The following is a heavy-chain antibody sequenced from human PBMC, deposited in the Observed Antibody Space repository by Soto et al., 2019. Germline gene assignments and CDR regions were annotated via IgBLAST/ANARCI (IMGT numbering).Heavy chain of an antibody. J-gene: IGHJ4*02. V-gene: IGHV3-23*01. CDR2: ISGSGGRT. D-gene: IGHD6-19*01. CDR3: AKGDSRSGWYIGY. CDR1: GFTFSSYA. Sequence: PGGSLRLSSAASGFTFSSYAMSWVRQAPGKGLEWVSDISGSGGRTYYADSVKGRFTISRDNSKNTLYLQMNSLRAEDTSVYYCAKGDSRSGWYIGYWGQGTLVTVSS.